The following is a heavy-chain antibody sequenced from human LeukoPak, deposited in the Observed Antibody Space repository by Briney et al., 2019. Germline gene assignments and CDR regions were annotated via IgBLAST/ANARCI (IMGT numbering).Heavy chain of an antibody. CDR3: LGSGSYDITDY. D-gene: IGHD3-10*01. J-gene: IGHJ4*02. CDR1: GFTVSSNY. Sequence: GGSLTLSCAASGFTVSSNYMSWVRQAPGKGLGWVSVIYSGGSTYYADSVKGRFTISRDNSKNTLYLQMNSLRAEDTAVYYCLGSGSYDITDYWGQRTLVTVSS. CDR2: IYSGGST. V-gene: IGHV3-53*01.